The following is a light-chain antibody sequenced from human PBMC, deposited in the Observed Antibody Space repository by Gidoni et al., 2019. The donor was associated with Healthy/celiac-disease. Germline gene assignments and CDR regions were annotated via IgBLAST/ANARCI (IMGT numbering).Light chain of an antibody. CDR2: WAS. Sequence: DIVMTQSPDSLAVSLGERATINCKSSQSVLYSSNHKNYLAWSQQKQGQPPKLLIYWASTRESGVPDRFSGSGSGTECTLTISSLQAEDVAVYYCQQYYSTPPTVGQGTKLEIK. CDR1: QSVLYSSNHKNY. CDR3: QQYYSTPPT. J-gene: IGKJ2*01. V-gene: IGKV4-1*01.